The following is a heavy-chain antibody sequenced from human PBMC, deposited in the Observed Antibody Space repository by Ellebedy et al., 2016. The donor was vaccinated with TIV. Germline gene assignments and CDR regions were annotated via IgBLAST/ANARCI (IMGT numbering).Heavy chain of an antibody. J-gene: IGHJ5*02. V-gene: IGHV3-7*03. CDR1: GFIFDNYW. CDR2: TKQDGIEK. Sequence: GESLKISCTGSGFIFDNYWMTWIRQTPGKGLEWVASTKQDGIEKYVADSVRGRFTISRDNAKKSVYLQMRSLRAEDTAVYYCARDSSDWQFDWFDPWGQGTLVIVSP. D-gene: IGHD3-22*01. CDR3: ARDSSDWQFDWFDP.